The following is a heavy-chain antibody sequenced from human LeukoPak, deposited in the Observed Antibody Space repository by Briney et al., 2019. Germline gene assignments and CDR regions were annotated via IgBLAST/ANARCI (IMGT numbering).Heavy chain of an antibody. J-gene: IGHJ4*02. V-gene: IGHV3-21*01. CDR3: ASSRRLDY. CDR2: ISSSSSYM. Sequence: PGGSLRLSCAASGFTFSSYSMNWVRQAPGKGLEWVSSISSSSSYMCYADSVKGRFTISRDNAKNSLYLQMNSLRAEDTAVYYCASSRRLDYWGQGTLVTVSS. CDR1: GFTFSSYS.